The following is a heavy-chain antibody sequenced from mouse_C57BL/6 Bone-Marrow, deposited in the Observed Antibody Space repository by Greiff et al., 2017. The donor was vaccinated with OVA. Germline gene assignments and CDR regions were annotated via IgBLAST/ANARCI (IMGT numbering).Heavy chain of an antibody. Sequence: EVQRVESGPGLVKPSQSLSLTCSVTGYSITSGYYWNWIRQFPGNKLEWMGYISYDGSNNYNPSLKNRISITRDTSKNQFFLKLNSVTTEDTATYYCARGYYDYEDFDYWGQGTTLTVSS. CDR3: ARGYYDYEDFDY. CDR1: GYSITSGYY. V-gene: IGHV3-6*01. D-gene: IGHD2-4*01. CDR2: ISYDGSN. J-gene: IGHJ2*01.